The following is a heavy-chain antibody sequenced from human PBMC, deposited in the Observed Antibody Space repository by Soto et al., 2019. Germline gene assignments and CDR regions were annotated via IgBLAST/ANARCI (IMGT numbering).Heavy chain of an antibody. D-gene: IGHD3-3*01. CDR3: ARGPQYYDFWSGYLYYFDY. J-gene: IGHJ4*02. CDR1: GFTFSSYG. V-gene: IGHV3-33*01. Sequence: QVQLVESGGGVVQPGRSLRLSCAASGFTFSSYGMHWVRQAPGKGLEWVAVIWYDGSNKYYADSVKGRFTISRDNSKNTLYLQMNSLRAEDTAVYYCARGPQYYDFWSGYLYYFDYWGQGTLVTVSS. CDR2: IWYDGSNK.